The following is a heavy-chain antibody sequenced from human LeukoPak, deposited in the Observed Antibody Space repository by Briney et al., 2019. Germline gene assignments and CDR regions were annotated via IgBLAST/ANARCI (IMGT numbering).Heavy chain of an antibody. CDR1: GFTFSSYS. J-gene: IGHJ3*02. D-gene: IGHD3-22*01. V-gene: IGHV3-21*04. CDR3: AKDRFDGSGYYPDAFDI. Sequence: PGGSLRLSCAASGFTFSSYSMNWVRQAPGKGLEWVSSISSSSSYIYYADSVKGRFTISRDNAKNSLYLQMNSLRAEDTAVYYCAKDRFDGSGYYPDAFDIWGQGTMVTVSS. CDR2: ISSSSSYI.